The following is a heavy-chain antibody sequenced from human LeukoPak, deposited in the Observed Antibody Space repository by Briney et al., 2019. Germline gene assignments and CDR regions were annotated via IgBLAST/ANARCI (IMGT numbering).Heavy chain of an antibody. V-gene: IGHV3-21*04. CDR1: GFTFSSYS. CDR3: AKDQDYYDSSGYRPFDY. D-gene: IGHD3-22*01. Sequence: GGSLRLSCAASGFTFSSYSMNWVRQAPGKGLEWVSSISSSSSYMYYADSVNGRFTISRDNSKNTLYLQMNSLRAEDTAVYYCAKDQDYYDSSGYRPFDYWGQGTLVTVSS. J-gene: IGHJ4*02. CDR2: ISSSSSYM.